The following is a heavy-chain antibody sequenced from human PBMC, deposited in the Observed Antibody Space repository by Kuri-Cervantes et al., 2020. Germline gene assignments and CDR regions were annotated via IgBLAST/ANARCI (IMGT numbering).Heavy chain of an antibody. V-gene: IGHV4-59*12. D-gene: IGHD5-24*01. Sequence: SETLSLTCTVSGGSISSYYWSWIRQPPGKGLEWIGYVYKVEDTAYKPSLKSRVAMSVDTSQNQIHLQLTSVTTADTAVYYCARGTRDGYKDFDSWGQGTLVTVSS. CDR2: VYKVEDT. CDR3: ARGTRDGYKDFDS. CDR1: GGSISSYY. J-gene: IGHJ4*02.